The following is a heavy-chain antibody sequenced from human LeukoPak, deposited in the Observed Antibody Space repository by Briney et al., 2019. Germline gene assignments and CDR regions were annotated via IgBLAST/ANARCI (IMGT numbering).Heavy chain of an antibody. CDR3: ARNFGELPSYWYFDL. CDR2: IYYSGST. CDR1: GGSISSYY. Sequence: SETLSLTCTVSGGSISSYYWSWIRQPPGKGLEWIGYIYYSGSTNYNPSLKSRVTISVDTSKNQFSLKLSSVTAADTAVYYCARNFGELPSYWYFDLWGRGTLVTVSS. D-gene: IGHD3-10*01. J-gene: IGHJ2*01. V-gene: IGHV4-59*08.